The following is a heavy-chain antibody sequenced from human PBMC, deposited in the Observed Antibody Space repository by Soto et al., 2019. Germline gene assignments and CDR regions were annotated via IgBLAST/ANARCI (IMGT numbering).Heavy chain of an antibody. D-gene: IGHD2-15*01. CDR2: INPNSGGT. V-gene: IGHV1-2*04. Sequence: ASVKVSCKASGYTFTGYYMHWVRQAPGQGLEWMGWINPNSGGTNYAQKFQGWVTMTRDTSISTAYMELRSLRSDDTAVYYCARDLIVVVVADGYYYYGMDVWGQGPTVTVSS. CDR1: GYTFTGYY. CDR3: ARDLIVVVVADGYYYYGMDV. J-gene: IGHJ6*02.